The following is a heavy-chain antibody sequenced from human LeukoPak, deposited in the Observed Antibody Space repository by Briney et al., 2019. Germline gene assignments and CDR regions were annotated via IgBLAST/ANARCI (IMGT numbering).Heavy chain of an antibody. Sequence: HTGGSLRLSCAASGFTFSSSWMSWVRQAPGKGLEWVAHIKQDGSDKYYVDSVKGRFTISRDNAKNSLYLQLNSLRVEDTAMYYCARHSSGSYYTYWGQGTLVTVSS. CDR1: GFTFSSSW. D-gene: IGHD3-10*01. J-gene: IGHJ4*02. CDR2: IKQDGSDK. V-gene: IGHV3-7*01. CDR3: ARHSSGSYYTY.